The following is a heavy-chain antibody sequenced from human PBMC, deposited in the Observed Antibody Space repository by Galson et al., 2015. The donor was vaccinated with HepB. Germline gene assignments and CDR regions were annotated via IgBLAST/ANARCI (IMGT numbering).Heavy chain of an antibody. CDR1: GFTFSNYA. D-gene: IGHD6-19*01. V-gene: IGHV3-30*04. Sequence: SLRLSCAASGFTFSNYAIHWVRQAPGKGLEWVTVISSDGLNEYYAGSVKGRFTISRDNSKNTLYLQMNSLRPEDTAVHYCARDGKGSSWFFDYWGQGTLVTVSS. CDR2: ISSDGLNE. J-gene: IGHJ4*02. CDR3: ARDGKGSSWFFDY.